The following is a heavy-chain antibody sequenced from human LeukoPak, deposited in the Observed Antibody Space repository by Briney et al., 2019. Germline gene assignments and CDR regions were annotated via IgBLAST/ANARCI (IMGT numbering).Heavy chain of an antibody. CDR1: GFTFSSYA. V-gene: IGHV3-30-3*01. Sequence: PGGSLRLPCAASGFTFSSYAMHWVRQAPGKGLEWVAVISYDGSNKYYADSVKGRFTISRDNSKNTLYLQMNSLRAEDTAVYYCARSAGSGSYYNFLDYWGQGTLVTVSS. J-gene: IGHJ4*02. D-gene: IGHD3-10*01. CDR2: ISYDGSNK. CDR3: ARSAGSGSYYNFLDY.